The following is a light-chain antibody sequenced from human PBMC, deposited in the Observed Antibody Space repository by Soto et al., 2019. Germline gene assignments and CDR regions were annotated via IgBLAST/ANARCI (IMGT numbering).Light chain of an antibody. J-gene: IGKJ5*01. CDR1: QNINNY. CDR3: QQYENLPT. CDR2: DAS. Sequence: DIQMTQSPSSLTASVGDRVTITCQASQNINNYLNWYQQKPGRAPKLLIYDASNLEAGVPSRFRGSGSGTDFTFTISRLQPEDIATYYCQQYENLPTFGQGTRLEIK. V-gene: IGKV1-33*01.